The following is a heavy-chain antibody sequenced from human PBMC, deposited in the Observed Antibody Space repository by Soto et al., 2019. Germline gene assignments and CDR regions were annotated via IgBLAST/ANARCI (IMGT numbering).Heavy chain of an antibody. CDR2: IIPIFGTA. V-gene: IGHV1-69*01. J-gene: IGHJ4*02. D-gene: IGHD3-22*01. CDR3: ARLYYDSSGYYYFGSYFDY. CDR1: GGTFSSYA. Sequence: QVQLVQSGAEVKKPGSSVKVSCKASGGTFSSYAISWVRQAPGQGLEWMGGIIPIFGTANYAQKFQGRVTITADESTSIAYMELSSLRSEDTAVYYCARLYYDSSGYYYFGSYFDYWGQGTLVTVSS.